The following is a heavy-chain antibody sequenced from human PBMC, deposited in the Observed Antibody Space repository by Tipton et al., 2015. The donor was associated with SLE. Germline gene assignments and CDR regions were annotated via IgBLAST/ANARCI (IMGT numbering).Heavy chain of an antibody. J-gene: IGHJ4*02. CDR1: GFTFDDYA. CDR2: ISPNSAIT. D-gene: IGHD3/OR15-3a*01. Sequence: SLRLSCAASGFTFDDYAMHWVRQAPGKGLEWVSTISPNSAITYYADSVRGRFTISRDNSINTLYLQMNTLRAEDTALYYCAKYGLTSRSSFDYWGQGTLLTVSS. V-gene: IGHV3-23*01. CDR3: AKYGLTSRSSFDY.